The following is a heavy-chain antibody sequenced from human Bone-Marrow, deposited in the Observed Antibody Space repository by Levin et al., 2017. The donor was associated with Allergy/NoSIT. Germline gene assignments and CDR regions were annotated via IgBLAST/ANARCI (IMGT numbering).Heavy chain of an antibody. CDR3: ARTGAMSYSFDY. J-gene: IGHJ4*02. V-gene: IGHV3-33*01. CDR2: IYYDGINK. CDR1: GFPFSDYG. D-gene: IGHD4/OR15-4a*01. Sequence: TGGSLRLSCAASGFPFSDYGMHWVRQAPGKGLEWLAIIYYDGINKYYADSVRGRFTISRDNSKNTLFLQMNSLRAEDTAVYYCARTGAMSYSFDYWGQGTLVIVSS.